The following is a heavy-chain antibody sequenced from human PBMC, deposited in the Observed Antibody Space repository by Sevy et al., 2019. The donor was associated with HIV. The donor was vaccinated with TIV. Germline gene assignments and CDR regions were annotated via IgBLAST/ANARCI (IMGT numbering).Heavy chain of an antibody. J-gene: IGHJ5*01. V-gene: IGHV3-9*01. CDR1: GLTFHDYA. Sequence: GGSLRLSCVVSGLTFHDYAMHWVRRPPGKGLEWVSGITWNSGGIGYADSVKGRFTISRDNAKKSLYLQMNSLRIEDTAFYYCAGGAAAGSWFDSWGQGTLVTVSS. D-gene: IGHD6-13*01. CDR2: ITWNSGGI. CDR3: AGGAAAGSWFDS.